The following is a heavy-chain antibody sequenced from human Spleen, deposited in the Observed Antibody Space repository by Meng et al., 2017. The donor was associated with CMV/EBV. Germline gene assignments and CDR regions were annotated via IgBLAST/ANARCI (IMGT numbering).Heavy chain of an antibody. D-gene: IGHD3-9*01. CDR1: GGSISSYY. CDR2: IYYSGST. CDR3: ASDTYYDILTGYQPYYFDY. J-gene: IGHJ4*02. Sequence: SETLSLTCTVSGGSISSYYWSWIRQPPGKGLEWIGYIYYSGSTNYNPSLKSRVTISVDTSKNQFSLKLSSVTAADTAVYYCASDTYYDILTGYQPYYFDYWDQGTLVTVSS. V-gene: IGHV4-59*12.